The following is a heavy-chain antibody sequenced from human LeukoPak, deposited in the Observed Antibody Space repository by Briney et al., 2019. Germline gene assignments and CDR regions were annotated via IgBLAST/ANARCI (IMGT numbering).Heavy chain of an antibody. V-gene: IGHV3-43*02. Sequence: PGGSLRLSCAASGFTFEDYSLHWLRQAQGQGLESVSLIREDGRTTYYANSVKGRFAVFRDNSKKSLYLQMSSLRTEDTALYYCAKTRRSGTEYGDFDHWGQGTLVTVSS. CDR2: IREDGRTT. CDR3: AKTRRSGTEYGDFDH. J-gene: IGHJ4*02. CDR1: GFTFEDYS. D-gene: IGHD1-26*01.